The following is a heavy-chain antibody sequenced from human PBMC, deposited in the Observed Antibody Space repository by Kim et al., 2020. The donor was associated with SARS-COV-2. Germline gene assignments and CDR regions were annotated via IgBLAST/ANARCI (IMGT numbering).Heavy chain of an antibody. CDR2: ISSSGDYI. CDR1: GFTFSDYV. J-gene: IGHJ1*01. Sequence: GGSLRLSCAASGFTFSDYVMNWVRQAPGKGLEWFSYISSSGDYIHYADSVRGRFTISRDNANNSLYLQMNTLRAEDTAVYYCAKMGKGGYYLHHWGQGTLVTVSS. D-gene: IGHD1-26*01. V-gene: IGHV3-21*01. CDR3: AKMGKGGYYLHH.